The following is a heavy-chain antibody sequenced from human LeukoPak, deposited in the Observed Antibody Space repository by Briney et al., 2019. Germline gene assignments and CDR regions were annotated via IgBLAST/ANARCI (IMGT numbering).Heavy chain of an antibody. CDR2: ISGSGDTT. CDR1: GFTLSSYA. D-gene: IGHD6-13*01. V-gene: IGHV3-23*01. CDR3: AKDRVIATGIGEFDY. J-gene: IGHJ4*02. Sequence: GGSLRLSCAGSGFTLSSYAMSWVRQAPGKGLEWVSAISGSGDTTYYADSMKGRFTISRDSSRNTLYLHMNSLRAEDTAVYYCAKDRVIATGIGEFDYWGQGTLVTVSS.